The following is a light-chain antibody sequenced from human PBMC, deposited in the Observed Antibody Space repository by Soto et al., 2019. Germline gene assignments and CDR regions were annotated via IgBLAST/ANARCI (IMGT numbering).Light chain of an antibody. V-gene: IGKV3-20*01. CDR1: QSVDSTY. CDR2: PAS. Sequence: EVVLTQSPGTLSLSPGERATLSCRASQSVDSTYLAWYQQKPGQAPRLLIYPASCRTASVPDRFSGSGSGTDFVFTISNRDPEAYAVLYYQQYDTAPPLYTFGQGTKVEIK. CDR3: QQYDTAPPLYT. J-gene: IGKJ2*01.